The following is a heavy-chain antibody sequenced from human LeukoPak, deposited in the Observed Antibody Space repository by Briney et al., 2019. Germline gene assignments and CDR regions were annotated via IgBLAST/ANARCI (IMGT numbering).Heavy chain of an antibody. CDR2: ISYSGST. V-gene: IGHV4-39*01. CDR1: GGSISSSSYY. D-gene: IGHD1-26*01. J-gene: IGHJ3*02. Sequence: SETLSLTCTVSGGSISSSSYYWGWIRQPPGKGLEWIGSISYSGSTYYNPSLKSRVTISVDTSKNQFSLKLSSVTAADTAVYYCARTGATRAFDIWGQGTMVTVSS. CDR3: ARTGATRAFDI.